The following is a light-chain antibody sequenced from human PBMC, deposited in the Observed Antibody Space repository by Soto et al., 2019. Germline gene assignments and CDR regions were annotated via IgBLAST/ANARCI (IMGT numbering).Light chain of an antibody. J-gene: IGKJ5*01. V-gene: IGKV1-39*01. Sequence: IQLTQSPSSLSASVGDRVTISCRASQGIGTYLAWYQQKPGKAPKLLIYAAFTLHSGVPARFSGSRSGTDFTLTISSLQPEDFATYYCQQSYSTPPITFGQGTRLENK. CDR2: AAF. CDR3: QQSYSTPPIT. CDR1: QGIGTY.